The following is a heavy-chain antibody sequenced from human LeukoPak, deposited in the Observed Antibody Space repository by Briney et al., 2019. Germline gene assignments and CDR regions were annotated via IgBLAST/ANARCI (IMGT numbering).Heavy chain of an antibody. CDR1: GFTFSSYG. CDR2: IPYDGSNK. D-gene: IGHD4-17*01. J-gene: IGHJ4*02. Sequence: PGGSLRLSCAASGFTFSSYGMHWVRQAPGKGLEWVAVIPYDGSNKYYADSVKGRFNISRDNSKNTLYLQMNSLRAEDTAVYYCAKVAGYGDEYYFDYWGQGTLVTVSS. CDR3: AKVAGYGDEYYFDY. V-gene: IGHV3-30*18.